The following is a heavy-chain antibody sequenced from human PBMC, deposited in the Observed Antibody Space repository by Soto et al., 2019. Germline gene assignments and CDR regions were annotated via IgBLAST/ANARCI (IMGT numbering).Heavy chain of an antibody. CDR1: GDSFNNNG. CDR3: ARVLYYGSGSYSPYGMDV. D-gene: IGHD3-10*01. Sequence: QVQLVQSGAEVKKPGSSVKVSCKTSGDSFNNNGIGWVRQAPGHGLEWMGGVSPPFRTSNYARKFQGRISITADASTGTVNMDLSSLTSEDTAQYYCARVLYYGSGSYSPYGMDVWGLGTTVTVSS. CDR2: VSPPFRTS. J-gene: IGHJ6*02. V-gene: IGHV1-69*01.